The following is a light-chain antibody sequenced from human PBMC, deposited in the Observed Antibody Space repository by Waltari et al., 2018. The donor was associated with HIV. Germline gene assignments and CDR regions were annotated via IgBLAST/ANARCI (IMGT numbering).Light chain of an antibody. CDR1: NRDFGYYNL. V-gene: IGLV2-23*02. CDR3: CSHAGGSTWV. CDR2: EVN. J-gene: IGLJ3*02. Sequence: QSALTQPASVSGSPGQSITISCSGTNRDFGYYNLVSWYQQYPGKAPKVIIFEVNKRPSVISVRFSGSKSGNTASLTISGLQAEDEADYYCCSHAGGSTWVFGGGTKVTVL.